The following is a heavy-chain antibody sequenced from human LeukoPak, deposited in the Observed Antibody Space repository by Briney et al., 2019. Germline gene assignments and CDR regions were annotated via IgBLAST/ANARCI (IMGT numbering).Heavy chain of an antibody. CDR3: ARVAPGLGFDY. D-gene: IGHD3/OR15-3a*01. V-gene: IGHV1-69*13. CDR1: GGTFSSYA. CDR2: IIPIFGTA. Sequence: SVNVSCTASGGTFSSYAISWVRQAPGQGLEWMGGIIPIFGTANYARKFQGRVTITADESTSTAYMELSSLRSEDTAVYYCARVAPGLGFDYWGQGTLVTVSS. J-gene: IGHJ4*02.